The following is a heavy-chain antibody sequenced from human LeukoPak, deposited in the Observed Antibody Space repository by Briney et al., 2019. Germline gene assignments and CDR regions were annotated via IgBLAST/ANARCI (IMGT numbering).Heavy chain of an antibody. CDR1: GFTFSSYG. CDR2: ISYDGSNK. CDR3: ARWYCSSITCYYDY. V-gene: IGHV3-30*03. Sequence: PGGSLRLSCAASGFTFSSYGMHWVRQAPGKGLEWVAVISYDGSNKYYADSVKGRFTISRDNSKNTLYLQMNSLRAEDTAVYYCARWYCSSITCYYDYWGQGTLVTVSS. J-gene: IGHJ4*02. D-gene: IGHD2-2*01.